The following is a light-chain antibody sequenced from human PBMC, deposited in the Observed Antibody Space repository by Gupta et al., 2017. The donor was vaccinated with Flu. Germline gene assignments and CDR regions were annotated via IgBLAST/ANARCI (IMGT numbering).Light chain of an antibody. V-gene: IGLV1-40*01. Sequence: SVLTQPPSVSGAPGQRVTISCTGISSNIGAGYDVHWYQQLPGTAPKLLIYVKSNRPSGVPDRFSGSKYGTSASLAITGLQAEDEADYYCQSYDSSWTGYVFGTGTKLTVL. J-gene: IGLJ1*01. CDR3: QSYDSSWTGYV. CDR2: VKS. CDR1: SSNIGAGYD.